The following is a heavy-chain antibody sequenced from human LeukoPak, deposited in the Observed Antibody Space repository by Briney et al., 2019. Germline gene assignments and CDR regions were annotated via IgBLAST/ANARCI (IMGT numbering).Heavy chain of an antibody. D-gene: IGHD3-16*01. CDR3: ARLPRGLIRSY. V-gene: IGHV4-38-2*01. Sequence: GTLRLSCAASGFTFSSYGMSWVRQAPGKGLEWIGTIYHGGSTDSYSGSTYYKPSLKSRVVISVDTSKNQFSLRLNSVTAADTAVYYCARLPRGLIRSYWGQGTLVTVSS. CDR1: GFTFSSYG. J-gene: IGHJ4*02. CDR2: IYHGGST.